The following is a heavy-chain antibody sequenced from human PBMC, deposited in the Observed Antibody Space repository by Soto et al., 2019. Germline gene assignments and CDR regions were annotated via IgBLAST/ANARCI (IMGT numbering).Heavy chain of an antibody. D-gene: IGHD2-8*01. CDR2: INPKSGGT. J-gene: IGHJ6*02. V-gene: IGHV1-2*04. CDR3: ARGHSTDCSNGVCSFFYNHEMDV. CDR1: GYRFTDYH. Sequence: ASVKVSCKASGYRFTDYHIHWVRQAPGQGLEWLGRINPKSGGTSTAQKVQGWVTMTRDRSISTVYMELTRLRSDDTAVYFCARGHSTDCSNGVCSFFYNHEMDVWGQGTTVTVSS.